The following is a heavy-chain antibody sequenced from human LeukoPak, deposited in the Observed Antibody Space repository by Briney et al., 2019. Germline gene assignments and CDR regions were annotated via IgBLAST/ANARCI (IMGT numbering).Heavy chain of an antibody. J-gene: IGHJ4*02. CDR2: ISYDGSNK. V-gene: IGHV3-30*18. D-gene: IGHD1-26*01. CDR1: GFTFSSYG. Sequence: PGGSLRLSCAASGFTFSSYGMHWVRQAPGKGLEWVAVISYDGSNKYYADSVKGRFTISRDNSKNTLYLQMNSLRAEDTAVYYCAKMASGSYYFDYWGQGTLVTVSS. CDR3: AKMASGSYYFDY.